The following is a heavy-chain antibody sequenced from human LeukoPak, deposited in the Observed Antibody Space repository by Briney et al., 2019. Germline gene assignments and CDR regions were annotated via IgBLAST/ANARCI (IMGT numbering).Heavy chain of an antibody. CDR2: ISYDGSNK. Sequence: PGGSLRLSCAASGFTFSSYWMSWVRQAPGKGLEWVAIISYDGSNKFYGDSVKGRFTISRDNSKNTVDLQMNSLRPEDTSVYYCAEDQKLQPFHYWGQGTLVTVSS. D-gene: IGHD2-15*01. V-gene: IGHV3-30*18. J-gene: IGHJ4*02. CDR1: GFTFSSYW. CDR3: AEDQKLQPFHY.